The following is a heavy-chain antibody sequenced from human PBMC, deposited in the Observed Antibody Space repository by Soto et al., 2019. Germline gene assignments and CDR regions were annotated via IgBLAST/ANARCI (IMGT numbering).Heavy chain of an antibody. V-gene: IGHV3-30*04. D-gene: IGHD3-16*01. CDR2: ISYDGSSK. Sequence: QVHLVESGGGVVQPGRSLRLSCAASGFTFNSFAMHWVRQAPGKGLQWVALISYDGSSKYYADSVKGRFTISRDNSKNTLHLQMNSLRPEDTAVYYCARDGADETRQRRYFFDFWGLGTLVTVSS. J-gene: IGHJ4*02. CDR1: GFTFNSFA. CDR3: ARDGADETRQRRYFFDF.